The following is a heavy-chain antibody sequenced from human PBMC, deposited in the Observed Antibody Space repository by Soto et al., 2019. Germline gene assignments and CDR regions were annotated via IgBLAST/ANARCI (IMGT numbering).Heavy chain of an antibody. J-gene: IGHJ4*02. CDR2: AYFSGGNT. Sequence: ASETLSLTCSVSGDSMRGYHFYWGWIRQAPGKGLEWIGSAYFSGGNTYYSPSLKSRVSISVDTSKNEFSLRLTSPTAAETAVYFCAYGSSSACIDYWRQRTLVTVSS. CDR3: AYGSSSACIDY. CDR1: GDSMRGYHFY. D-gene: IGHD6-25*01. V-gene: IGHV4-39*01.